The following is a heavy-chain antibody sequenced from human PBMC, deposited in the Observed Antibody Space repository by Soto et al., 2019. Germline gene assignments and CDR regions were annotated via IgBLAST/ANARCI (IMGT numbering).Heavy chain of an antibody. CDR2: IYNGGRT. J-gene: IGHJ4*02. D-gene: IGHD2-8*01. V-gene: IGHV4-30-4*01. Sequence: SETLSLTCTVSGDSISSDGYHWSWIRQSPGKGLEWIGYIYNGGRTFYRPSLESRINTSLDETKNSYSLRLTSVTAADTAVYYCARAPVGMDSINFFDHWGQGILVTVSS. CDR3: ARAPVGMDSINFFDH. CDR1: GDSISSDGYH.